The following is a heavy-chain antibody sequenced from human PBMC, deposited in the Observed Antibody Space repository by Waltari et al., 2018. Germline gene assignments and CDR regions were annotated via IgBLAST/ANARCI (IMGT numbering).Heavy chain of an antibody. D-gene: IGHD3-16*01. CDR2: VNTNTENP. V-gene: IGHV7-4-1*02. CDR1: GYSFTSPA. CDR3: ARELLGGGAFDS. Sequence: QVQLVQSGSELKKPGASVQVSCQASGYSFTSPAMNWVRQAPGQGLDLMGWVNTNTENPVYAQGFTGRFVFSLDTSVSTAYMEISSLKAEDTAVYYCARELLGGGAFDSWGQGTLVTVSS. J-gene: IGHJ4*02.